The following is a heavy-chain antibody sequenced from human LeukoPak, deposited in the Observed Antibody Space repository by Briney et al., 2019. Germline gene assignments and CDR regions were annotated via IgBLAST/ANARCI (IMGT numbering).Heavy chain of an antibody. CDR3: ARTPAFRRTPVKGYGMDV. J-gene: IGHJ6*02. V-gene: IGHV3-33*01. D-gene: IGHD4-17*01. CDR2: IWDDVGIK. CDR1: GFTFSSYG. Sequence: GRSLRLSCAASGFTFSSYGMRWVRQAPGKGLEWVAVIWDDVGIKYYADSVKGRFTISRDNSKNTLYLQMHSLRAEDTAVYYCARTPAFRRTPVKGYGMDVWGQGTTVTVSS.